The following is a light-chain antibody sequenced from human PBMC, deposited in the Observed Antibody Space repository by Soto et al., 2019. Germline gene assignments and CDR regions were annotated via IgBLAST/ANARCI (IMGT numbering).Light chain of an antibody. J-gene: IGKJ4*01. Sequence: DIQMTQSPSSLSASVGDRVTITCRASQGIRNDLGWYQQKPGQAPKRLIYAASSLQSGVPSRLSGTGSRTELPLTVNSLQPEDFETYYSLQHNSYPRAFGGGTKVEIK. CDR1: QGIRND. V-gene: IGKV1-17*01. CDR2: AAS. CDR3: LQHNSYPRA.